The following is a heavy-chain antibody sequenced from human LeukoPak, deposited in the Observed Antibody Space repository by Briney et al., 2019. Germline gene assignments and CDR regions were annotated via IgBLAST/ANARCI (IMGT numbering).Heavy chain of an antibody. CDR2: ISDDGSIT. CDR3: ARRYYETNVYDRHFDH. CDR1: GFTFSRDW. J-gene: IGHJ4*02. D-gene: IGHD3-22*01. V-gene: IGHV3-74*03. Sequence: GGSLRLSCAASGFTFSRDWMHWVRQAPGKGPVWVSRISDDGSITTYADSVKGRFTISRDNAKSTMFLQMNRLRAEDTAVYFCARRYYETNVYDRHFDHWGQGSLVTVSS.